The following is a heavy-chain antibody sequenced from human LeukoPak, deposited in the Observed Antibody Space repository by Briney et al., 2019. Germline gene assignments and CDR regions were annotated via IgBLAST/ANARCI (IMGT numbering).Heavy chain of an antibody. CDR3: ARSEVLRYFDWLLQGPFDY. Sequence: ASVKVSCKASGYTFTSCYMHWVRQAPGQGLEWMGWINPNSGGTNYAQKFQGRVTMTRDTSISTAYMELSRLRSDDTAVYYCARSEVLRYFDWLLQGPFDYWGQGTLVTVSS. CDR1: GYTFTSCY. D-gene: IGHD3-9*01. CDR2: INPNSGGT. V-gene: IGHV1-2*02. J-gene: IGHJ4*02.